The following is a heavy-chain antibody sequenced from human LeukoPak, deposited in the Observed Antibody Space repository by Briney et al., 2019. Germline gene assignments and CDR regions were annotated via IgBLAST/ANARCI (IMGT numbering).Heavy chain of an antibody. CDR2: IIPIFGTA. J-gene: IGHJ4*02. CDR3: ARGNYYDSSGPTQEYYFDY. CDR1: GGTFISYA. Sequence: GSSVKVSCKASGGTFISYAISWVRQAPGQGLEWMGGIIPIFGTANYAQKFQGRVTITADESTSTAYMELSSLRSEDTAVYYCARGNYYDSSGPTQEYYFDYWGQGTLVTVSS. D-gene: IGHD3-22*01. V-gene: IGHV1-69*01.